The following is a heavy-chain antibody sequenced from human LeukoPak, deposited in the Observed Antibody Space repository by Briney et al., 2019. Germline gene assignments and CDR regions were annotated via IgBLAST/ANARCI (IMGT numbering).Heavy chain of an antibody. V-gene: IGHV3-48*01. CDR3: AKPYYYGSRSYMDY. CDR2: ISSSSRSI. Sequence: GGSLRLSCAASGFTFSSYSMNWVRQAPGKGLEWVSYISSSSRSIYYADSVKGRFTISRDNSKNMLYLQMNSLRAEDTAVYYCAKPYYYGSRSYMDYWGQGTLVTVSS. D-gene: IGHD3-10*01. CDR1: GFTFSSYS. J-gene: IGHJ4*02.